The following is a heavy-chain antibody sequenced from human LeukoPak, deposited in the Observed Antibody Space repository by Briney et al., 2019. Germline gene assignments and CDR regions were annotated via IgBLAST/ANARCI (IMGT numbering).Heavy chain of an antibody. CDR3: ASRVGTVGGNCFDY. D-gene: IGHD6-19*01. Sequence: PSETLSLTCTVSGVSISNTNYYWGWIRQPPGKGLEWIGSIYYSGSTHYNPSLKSGVTISVDTSKNQFSLKLSSVTAADTAVYYCASRVGTVGGNCFDYWGQGTLVTVSS. CDR2: IYYSGST. J-gene: IGHJ4*02. V-gene: IGHV4-39*01. CDR1: GVSISNTNYY.